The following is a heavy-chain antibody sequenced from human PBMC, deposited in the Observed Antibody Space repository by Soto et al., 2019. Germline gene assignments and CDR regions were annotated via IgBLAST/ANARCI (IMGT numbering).Heavy chain of an antibody. CDR1: GFTFSNHW. Sequence: EVQVVESGGGLVQPGGSLRLSCGASGFTFSNHWMTWVRQAPGKGLEWVANIKQDGSEKYYVDSVKGRFTLSRDNAKNSLYLQMNSLRAEDTAVYYCARDSAYCRSTSCYLSYYYYMDVWGKGTTVTVSS. CDR3: ARDSAYCRSTSCYLSYYYYMDV. J-gene: IGHJ6*03. D-gene: IGHD2-2*01. CDR2: IKQDGSEK. V-gene: IGHV3-7*01.